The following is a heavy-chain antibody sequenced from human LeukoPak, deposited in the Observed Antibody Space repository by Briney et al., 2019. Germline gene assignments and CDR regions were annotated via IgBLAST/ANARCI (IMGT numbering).Heavy chain of an antibody. CDR2: ISDNGGST. CDR3: AKDLNDYVNN. D-gene: IGHD4-17*01. J-gene: IGHJ4*02. V-gene: IGHV3-64*04. Sequence: GGSLRLSCSASGFTFSNYPMHWVRQAPGKGLEYVSAISDNGGSTYYADSVKGRFTISRDNSKNTLYLQMNSLRAEDTAIYYCAKDLNDYVNNWGQGTLVTVSS. CDR1: GFTFSNYP.